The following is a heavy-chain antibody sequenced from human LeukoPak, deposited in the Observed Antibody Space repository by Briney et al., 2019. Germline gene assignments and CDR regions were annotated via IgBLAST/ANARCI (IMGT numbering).Heavy chain of an antibody. CDR1: GGSFSGYY. V-gene: IGHV4-34*01. CDR3: ARHDYYGSGSFYYMDV. Sequence: PSETLSLTCAVYGGSFSGYYWSWIRQPPGKGLEWIGEINHSGSTNYNPSLKSRVTISVDTSKNQFSLKLSSVTAADTAVYYCARHDYYGSGSFYYMDVWGKGTTVTVPS. CDR2: INHSGST. J-gene: IGHJ6*03. D-gene: IGHD3-10*01.